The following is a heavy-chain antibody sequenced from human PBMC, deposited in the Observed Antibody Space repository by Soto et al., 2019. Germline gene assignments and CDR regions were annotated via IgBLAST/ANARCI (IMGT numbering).Heavy chain of an antibody. CDR2: IYYSGST. Sequence: QVQLQESGPGLVKPSETLSLTCTVSGGSISSYYWSWIRQPPGKGLEWIGYIYYSGSTNYNPSLKSRVTISVDTSKNQFSLKLSSVTAADTAVYYCARARFSSGWSTAVGLYWSWYFDLWGRGTLVTVSS. V-gene: IGHV4-59*01. CDR1: GGSISSYY. D-gene: IGHD6-19*01. J-gene: IGHJ2*01. CDR3: ARARFSSGWSTAVGLYWSWYFDL.